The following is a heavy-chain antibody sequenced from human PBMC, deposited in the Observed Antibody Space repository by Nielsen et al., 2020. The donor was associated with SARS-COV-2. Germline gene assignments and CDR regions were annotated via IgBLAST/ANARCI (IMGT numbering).Heavy chain of an antibody. CDR2: IKESGSER. CDR1: GFTFGTYW. J-gene: IGHJ4*02. Sequence: GGSLRLSCAVSGFTFGTYWMSWVRQAPGKGLEWVANIKESGSERDYVGSVKGRFTISRDNVKNSLFLQMNSLRAEDTAVYYCVRMNGPAARDYFDYWGQGTLVTVSS. V-gene: IGHV3-7*03. CDR3: VRMNGPAARDYFDY. D-gene: IGHD2-2*01.